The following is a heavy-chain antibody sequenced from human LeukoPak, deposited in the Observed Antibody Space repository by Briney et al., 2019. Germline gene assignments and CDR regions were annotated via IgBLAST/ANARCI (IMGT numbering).Heavy chain of an antibody. Sequence: GGSLRLSCAASGFTFSNDWMNWVRQAPGKGLEWVGRSYSKTDGGSTIYAAPVKGRFTVSRDDSANTLYLQMNSLNTEDTAIYYCTIESILIWDGGQGNLVTVSS. J-gene: IGHJ4*02. CDR2: SYSKTDGGST. D-gene: IGHD3-9*01. CDR3: TIESILIWD. V-gene: IGHV3-15*01. CDR1: GFTFSNDW.